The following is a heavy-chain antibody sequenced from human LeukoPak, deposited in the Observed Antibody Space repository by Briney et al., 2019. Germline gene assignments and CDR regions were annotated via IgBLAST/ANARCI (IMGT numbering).Heavy chain of an antibody. CDR3: ARSSLVEGWFDP. J-gene: IGHJ5*02. CDR1: GGSISSYY. Sequence: SETLSLTCTVSGGSISSYYWSWIRQPAGKGLEWIGRICTSGSTNYNPSRKSRVTMSVDTSKNQFSLKLSSVTAADTAVYCCARSSLVEGWFDPWGQGTLVTVSS. V-gene: IGHV4-4*07. CDR2: ICTSGST. D-gene: IGHD6-13*01.